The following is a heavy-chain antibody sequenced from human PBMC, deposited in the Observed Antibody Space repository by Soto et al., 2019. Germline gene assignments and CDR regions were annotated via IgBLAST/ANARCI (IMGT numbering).Heavy chain of an antibody. CDR2: ISGSGDST. V-gene: IGHV3-23*01. CDR3: AKGRSSGWSKPPY. Sequence: PGGSLRLSCAASGFTFSSYAMSWVRQAPGKGLEWVSAISGSGDSTYYADSVKGRFTISRDNSKNTLYLQMNSLRAEDTAVYYCAKGRSSGWSKPPYWGQGTLVTVSS. D-gene: IGHD6-19*01. J-gene: IGHJ4*02. CDR1: GFTFSSYA.